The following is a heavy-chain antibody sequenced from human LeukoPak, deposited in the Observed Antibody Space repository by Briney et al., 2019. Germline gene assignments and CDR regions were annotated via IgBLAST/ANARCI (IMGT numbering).Heavy chain of an antibody. V-gene: IGHV1-18*01. J-gene: IGHJ4*02. CDR2: ISAYNGNT. CDR1: GYTFTNYG. Sequence: ASVKVSCKASGYTFTNYGISWVRQAPGRGLEWMGRISAYNGNTDYAQKLQGRVTMTTDTSTTTAYMELRSLRSDDTAVYYCARDVGYCSSTSCSRGDYWGQGTLVTVSS. CDR3: ARDVGYCSSTSCSRGDY. D-gene: IGHD2-2*01.